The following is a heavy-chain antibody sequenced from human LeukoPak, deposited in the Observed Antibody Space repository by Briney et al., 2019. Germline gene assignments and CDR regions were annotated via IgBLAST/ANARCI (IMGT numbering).Heavy chain of an antibody. Sequence: PSETLSLTCAVYGGSFSGYYWSWIRQPPGKGLEWIGEINHSGSTNYNPSLKSRVTISVDTSKDQFSLKLSSVTAADTAVYYCAREASGFYYIDVWGKGNTVTVSS. V-gene: IGHV4-34*01. D-gene: IGHD2-15*01. J-gene: IGHJ6*03. CDR2: INHSGST. CDR3: AREASGFYYIDV. CDR1: GGSFSGYY.